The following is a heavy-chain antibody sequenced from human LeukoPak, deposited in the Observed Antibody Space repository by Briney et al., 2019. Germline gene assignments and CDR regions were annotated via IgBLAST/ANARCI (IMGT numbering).Heavy chain of an antibody. V-gene: IGHV3-64D*09. CDR3: VRGYSAYDDY. CDR2: ISSYGGTT. J-gene: IGHJ4*02. Sequence: GGSLSLSCSASGFTLSSYAMHWVRQAPGKGLEYVSAISSYGGTTYYADSVKGRFTISRDNSKNTLYLQMSSLRVEDTAVYYCVRGYSAYDDYWGQGTLVTVSS. D-gene: IGHD5-12*01. CDR1: GFTLSSYA.